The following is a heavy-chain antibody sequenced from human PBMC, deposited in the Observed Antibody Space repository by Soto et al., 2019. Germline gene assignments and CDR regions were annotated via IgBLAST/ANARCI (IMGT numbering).Heavy chain of an antibody. Sequence: PGESLKISCKGSGYSFPSYWIGWVRQMPGKGLEWMGIIYPGDSDTRYSPSFQGQVTISADKSISTAYLQWSSLKASDTAMYYCARGPPHYYDSSGPFDYWGQGTLVTVSS. J-gene: IGHJ4*02. CDR1: GYSFPSYW. D-gene: IGHD3-22*01. CDR3: ARGPPHYYDSSGPFDY. CDR2: IYPGDSDT. V-gene: IGHV5-51*01.